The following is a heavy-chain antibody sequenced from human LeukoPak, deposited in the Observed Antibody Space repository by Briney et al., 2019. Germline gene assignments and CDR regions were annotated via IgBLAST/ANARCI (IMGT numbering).Heavy chain of an antibody. CDR3: ARVPSYGSGSYHWFDP. CDR2: IYTSGST. J-gene: IGHJ5*02. CDR1: GGSISSYY. Sequence: SETLSLTCTVSGGSISSYYWSWIRQPAGKGLEWIGRIYTSGSTNYNPSLKSRVTMSVDTSKNQFSLKLSSVTAADTAVYYCARVPSYGSGSYHWFDPWGQGTLVTVSS. D-gene: IGHD3-10*01. V-gene: IGHV4-4*07.